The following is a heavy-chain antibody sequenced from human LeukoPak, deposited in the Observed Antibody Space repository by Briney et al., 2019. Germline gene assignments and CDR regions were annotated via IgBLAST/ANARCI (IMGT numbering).Heavy chain of an antibody. CDR3: ARAHYDFWSGESDAFDI. Sequence: SETLSLTCTVSGGSISSYYWSWIRQPPGKGLEWLGYIYYSGSTNYNPSLKSRVTISVDTSKNQFSLKLSSVTAADTAVYYCARAHYDFWSGESDAFDIWGQGTMVTVSS. D-gene: IGHD3-3*01. J-gene: IGHJ3*02. CDR2: IYYSGST. CDR1: GGSISSYY. V-gene: IGHV4-59*01.